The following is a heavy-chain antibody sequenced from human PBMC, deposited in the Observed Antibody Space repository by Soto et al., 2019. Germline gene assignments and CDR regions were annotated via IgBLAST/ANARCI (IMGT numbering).Heavy chain of an antibody. D-gene: IGHD6-19*01. Sequence: GGSLRLSCAASGFTFSNAWLSWVRQVPGKGLEWVGRIKTKTEDGTTDYAAPVKGRFTISRDDSKNTVYLQMNSLKTEDTAVYYCGPVAGTSSGMDVWGQGTTVTVSS. CDR2: IKTKTEDGTT. CDR3: GPVAGTSSGMDV. CDR1: GFTFSNAW. V-gene: IGHV3-15*01. J-gene: IGHJ6*02.